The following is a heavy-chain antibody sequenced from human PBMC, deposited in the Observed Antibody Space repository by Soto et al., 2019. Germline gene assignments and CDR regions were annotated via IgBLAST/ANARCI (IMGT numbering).Heavy chain of an antibody. Sequence: GGSLRLSSADSGFSRNSYAMHWVRQVPGKGLEWVAFISYNGKNKYYGDSVKGRFTISRDDSTNTLYLQMSSLRSEDTAVYYCATDGVQYVVSGLYYFHYWGQGTLVTVSS. CDR1: GFSRNSYA. CDR3: ATDGVQYVVSGLYYFHY. V-gene: IGHV3-30*15. D-gene: IGHD2-15*01. J-gene: IGHJ4*02. CDR2: ISYNGKNK.